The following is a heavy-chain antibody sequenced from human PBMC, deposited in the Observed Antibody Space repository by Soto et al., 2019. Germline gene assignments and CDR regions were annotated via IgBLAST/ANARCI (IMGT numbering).Heavy chain of an antibody. CDR3: ARAEGWETDFDY. V-gene: IGHV4-59*01. J-gene: IGHJ4*02. Sequence: PSETLSLTCTVSGGSISSYYWSWIRQPPGKGLEWIGYIYYNGGTNYNPSLKSRVTISVDTSKNQFSLKLSSVTAADTAVYYCARAEGWETDFDYWGQGTLVTVSS. CDR2: IYYNGGT. D-gene: IGHD1-26*01. CDR1: GGSISSYY.